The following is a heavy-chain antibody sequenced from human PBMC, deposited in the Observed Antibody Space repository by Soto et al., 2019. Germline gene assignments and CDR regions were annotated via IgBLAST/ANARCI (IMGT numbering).Heavy chain of an antibody. J-gene: IGHJ4*02. CDR1: GGSISSYY. Sequence: PSETLSLTCTVSGGSISSYYWSWIRQPPGKGLEWIGYIYYIGSTNYNPSLKSRVTMSVDTSKNQFSLKLSSVTAADTAVYYCARADSSSWYPFDYWGQGTLVTVSS. CDR2: IYYIGST. CDR3: ARADSSSWYPFDY. V-gene: IGHV4-59*01. D-gene: IGHD6-13*01.